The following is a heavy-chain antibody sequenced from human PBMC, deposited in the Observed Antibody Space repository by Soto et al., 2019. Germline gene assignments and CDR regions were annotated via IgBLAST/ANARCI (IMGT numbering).Heavy chain of an antibody. CDR2: IKQDGSEK. V-gene: IGHV3-7*01. J-gene: IGHJ3*02. CDR3: ARDGPYYYDGSGI. D-gene: IGHD3-22*01. CDR1: GFTFSSYW. Sequence: GGSLRLSCAASGFTFSSYWMSWVRQAPGKGLEWVANIKQDGSEKYYVDSVKGRFTISRDNAKNSLYLQMNSLRAEDTAVYYCARDGPYYYDGSGIWGQGTMVTVSS.